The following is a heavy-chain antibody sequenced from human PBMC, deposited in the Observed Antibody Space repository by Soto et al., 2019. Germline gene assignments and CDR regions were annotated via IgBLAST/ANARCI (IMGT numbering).Heavy chain of an antibody. J-gene: IGHJ6*02. CDR3: VRDEARSSGGNSDYYYGMDV. CDR1: GGTFSSYA. D-gene: IGHD2-15*01. CDR2: IIPIFGTA. V-gene: IGHV1-69*13. Sequence: SVKVSCKASGGTFSSYAISWVRQAPGQGLEWMGGIIPIFGTANYAQKFQGRVTITADESTSTAYMELSSLRSEDTAVYYCVRDEARSSGGNSDYYYGMDVWGQGTTVTVSS.